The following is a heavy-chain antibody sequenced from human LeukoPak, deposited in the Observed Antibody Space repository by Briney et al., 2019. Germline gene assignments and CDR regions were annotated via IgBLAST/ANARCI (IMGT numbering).Heavy chain of an antibody. CDR2: ISGSGGST. V-gene: IGHV3-23*01. CDR1: GFTFSSYA. D-gene: IGHD1-26*01. CDR3: VREDLGVDY. Sequence: GGSLRLSCAASGFTFSSYAMSWVRQAPGKGLEWVSAISGSGGSTYYADSVKGRFTISRDNAKNTLYLQMNSLRAEDTAMYYCVREDLGVDYWGQGTLVTVSS. J-gene: IGHJ4*02.